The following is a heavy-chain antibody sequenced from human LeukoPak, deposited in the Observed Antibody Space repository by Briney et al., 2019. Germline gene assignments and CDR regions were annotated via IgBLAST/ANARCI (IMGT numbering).Heavy chain of an antibody. CDR1: GFTFSSYG. D-gene: IGHD6-19*01. J-gene: IGHJ4*02. V-gene: IGHV3-33*06. CDR2: IWYDGSNK. Sequence: GGSLRLSCAASGFTFSSYGMHWVSQAPGKGLEWVAVIWYDGSNKNYADSVKGRFTIYRDNSKNTLYLQMNSLRVEDTAVYYCAKDPHQRIAVAGYFDYWGQGTLVTVSS. CDR3: AKDPHQRIAVAGYFDY.